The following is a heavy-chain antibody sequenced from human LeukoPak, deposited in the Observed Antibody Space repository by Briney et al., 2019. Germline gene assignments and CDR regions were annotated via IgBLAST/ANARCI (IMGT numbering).Heavy chain of an antibody. V-gene: IGHV1-46*01. Sequence: GASVKVSCKAYGYTFTPYYMHWVRQAPGQGLEWMGIINPTSANTRYAQKFQGRVNMTRDTSTSTVYMELSSLTSEDTAVYYCARDQRGGRISWYSHFDFWGQGTLVTVSS. CDR3: ARDQRGGRISWYSHFDF. CDR2: INPTSANT. J-gene: IGHJ4*02. D-gene: IGHD6-13*01. CDR1: GYTFTPYY.